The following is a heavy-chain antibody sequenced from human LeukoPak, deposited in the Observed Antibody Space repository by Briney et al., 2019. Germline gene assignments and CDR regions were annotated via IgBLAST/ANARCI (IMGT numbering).Heavy chain of an antibody. Sequence: ASVKVSCKASGYTFTGYYMHWVRQAPGQGLEWMGWINPNSGGTNYARKFQGRVTMTRDTSISTAYMELSRLRSDDTAVYYCARSMYSSSLGFDPWGQGTLVTVSS. CDR2: INPNSGGT. CDR1: GYTFTGYY. CDR3: ARSMYSSSLGFDP. J-gene: IGHJ5*02. V-gene: IGHV1-2*02. D-gene: IGHD6-6*01.